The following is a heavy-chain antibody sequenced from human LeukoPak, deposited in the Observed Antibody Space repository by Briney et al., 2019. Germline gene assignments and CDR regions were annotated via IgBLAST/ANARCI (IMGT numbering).Heavy chain of an antibody. CDR2: IYYSGST. Sequence: SETLSLTCTVSGGSISSYCWSWIRQPPGKGLEWIGYIYYSGSTNYNPSLKSRVTISVDTSKNQFSLKLSSVTAADTAVYYCARAWIQPGWFDPWGQGTLVTVSS. CDR3: ARAWIQPGWFDP. J-gene: IGHJ5*02. CDR1: GGSISSYC. D-gene: IGHD5-18*01. V-gene: IGHV4-59*01.